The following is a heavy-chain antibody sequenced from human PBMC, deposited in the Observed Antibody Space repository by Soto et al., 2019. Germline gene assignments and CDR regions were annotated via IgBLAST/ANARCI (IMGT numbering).Heavy chain of an antibody. D-gene: IGHD2-2*01. CDR2: IIPILGTA. J-gene: IGHJ6*03. V-gene: IGHV1-69*08. Sequence: QVQLVQSGAEVKKPGSSVKVSCKASGGTFSSYTITWVRQAPGQGLEWMGRIIPILGTANYAQKFQGRVTITADKSTSTAYRELSSLRSEDTAVYYCASGRIPALPLDYMDVWGKGTTVNVSS. CDR1: GGTFSSYT. CDR3: ASGRIPALPLDYMDV.